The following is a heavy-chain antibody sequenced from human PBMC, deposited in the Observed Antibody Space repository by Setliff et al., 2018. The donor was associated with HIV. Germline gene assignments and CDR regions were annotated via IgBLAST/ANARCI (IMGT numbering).Heavy chain of an antibody. CDR3: AREFSERSPNPDHYYYYMDV. J-gene: IGHJ6*03. CDR1: GGSIGSYH. Sequence: SETLSLTCNVSGGSIGSYHWAWIRQSPGKGLEYIGNIRHSGYTNYNPSLKSRLNMSVDTSNYQISLELTAVTAADTAVYYCAREFSERSPNPDHYYYYMDVWGKGTTVTVSS. CDR2: IRHSGYT. V-gene: IGHV4-59*01. D-gene: IGHD6-19*01.